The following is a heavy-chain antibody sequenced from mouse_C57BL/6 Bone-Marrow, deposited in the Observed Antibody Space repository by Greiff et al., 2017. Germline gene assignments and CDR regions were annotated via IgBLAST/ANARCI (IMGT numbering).Heavy chain of an antibody. Sequence: EVQGVESGGGLVKPGGSLKLSCAASGFTFSSSAMSWVRQTPEKRLEWVATISDGGSYTYYPDNVKGRFTISRDNAKNNLYLQMSHLKSEDTAMYYCARDAYYYGSSLYFDYWGQGTTLTVSS. J-gene: IGHJ2*01. D-gene: IGHD1-1*01. V-gene: IGHV5-4*01. CDR2: ISDGGSYT. CDR3: ARDAYYYGSSLYFDY. CDR1: GFTFSSSA.